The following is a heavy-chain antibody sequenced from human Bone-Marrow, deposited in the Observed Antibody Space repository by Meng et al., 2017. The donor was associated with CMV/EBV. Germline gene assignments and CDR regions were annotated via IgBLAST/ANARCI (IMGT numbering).Heavy chain of an antibody. CDR2: IKQDGSEK. CDR3: ASSHDYGSGYAFDI. Sequence: GGSLRLSCAASGFTFVDFWMSWVRQAPGKGLEWVASIKQDGSEKYYVDSLEGRFTISRDNAKNSLYLQMNSLRAEDTAVYYCASSHDYGSGYAFDIWGQGTMVTVSS. J-gene: IGHJ3*02. CDR1: GFTFVDFW. D-gene: IGHD3-10*01. V-gene: IGHV3-7*01.